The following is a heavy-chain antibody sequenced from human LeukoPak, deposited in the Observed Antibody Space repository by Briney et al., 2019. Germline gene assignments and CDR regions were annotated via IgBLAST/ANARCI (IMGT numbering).Heavy chain of an antibody. CDR3: ARTSGTGWSY. D-gene: IGHD3-9*01. CDR2: IKQDRSEK. CDR1: GFTLSSYW. J-gene: IGHJ4*02. V-gene: IGHV3-7*01. Sequence: GGSLRLSCAASGFTLSSYWMSWVRQAPGKGLEWVANIKQDRSEKYYVDSVKGRFTISRDNAKNSLYLQMDSLRAEDTAVYYCARTSGTGWSYWGQGTLVTVSS.